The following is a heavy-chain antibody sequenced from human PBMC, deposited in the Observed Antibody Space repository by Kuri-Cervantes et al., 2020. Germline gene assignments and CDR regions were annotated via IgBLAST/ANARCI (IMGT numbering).Heavy chain of an antibody. Sequence: GGSLRLSCAASGFTFSSYAMHWIRQAPGKGLEWVAVISYDGSNNNYADSVKGRFTISIDKSKNPLYFQMSSVRREDTSVYYCARAPSGVSVPPLDSWGQGTLVTVSS. CDR3: ARAPSGVSVPPLDS. D-gene: IGHD2-8*01. V-gene: IGHV3-30-3*01. CDR2: ISYDGSNN. CDR1: GFTFSSYA. J-gene: IGHJ4*02.